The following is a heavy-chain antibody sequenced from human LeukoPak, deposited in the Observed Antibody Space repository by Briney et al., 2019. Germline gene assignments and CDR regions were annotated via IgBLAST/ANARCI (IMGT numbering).Heavy chain of an antibody. CDR1: GFSFSSYG. J-gene: IGHJ4*02. D-gene: IGHD4-23*01. CDR3: ARDHVVTTLGYDY. CDR2: IWYDGSKK. Sequence: PGGSLRLSCAASGFSFSSYGMHWVRQAPGKGLEWVAVIWYDGSKKYYADSVKGRFIISRDNSRNTLYLQMNSLRAEDTAVYYCARDHVVTTLGYDYWGQGTLVTVSS. V-gene: IGHV3-33*01.